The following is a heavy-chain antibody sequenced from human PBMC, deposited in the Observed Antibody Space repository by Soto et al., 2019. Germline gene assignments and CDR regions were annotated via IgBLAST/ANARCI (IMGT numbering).Heavy chain of an antibody. D-gene: IGHD6-13*01. CDR1: GFTFSSYA. Sequence: EVQLLESGGGLVQPGGSLRLSCAASGFTFSSYAMSWVRQAPGKGLEWVSAISGSGGSTYYADSVKGRFTFSRDNSKNTLPLLMNSLRAEDTAVYYCARRTSSWSFDYWGQGTLVTVSS. J-gene: IGHJ4*02. CDR3: ARRTSSWSFDY. V-gene: IGHV3-23*01. CDR2: ISGSGGST.